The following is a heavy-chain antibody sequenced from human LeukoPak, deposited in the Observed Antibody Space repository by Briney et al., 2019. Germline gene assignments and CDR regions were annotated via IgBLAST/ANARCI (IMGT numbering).Heavy chain of an antibody. D-gene: IGHD2-15*01. CDR3: ARVRPPRYCSGGSCARTGNWFDP. Sequence: ASVKVSCKASGYTFTGYDINWVRQATGQGLEWMGWMNPNRGNTGYAQKFQGRVTMTRNTSISTAYMELSSLRSEDTAVYYCARVRPPRYCSGGSCARTGNWFDPWGQGTLVTVSS. CDR2: MNPNRGNT. V-gene: IGHV1-8*01. CDR1: GYTFTGYD. J-gene: IGHJ5*02.